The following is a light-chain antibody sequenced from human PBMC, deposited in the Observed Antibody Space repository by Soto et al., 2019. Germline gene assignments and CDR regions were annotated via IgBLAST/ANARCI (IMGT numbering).Light chain of an antibody. CDR1: SSDVGGYNY. Sequence: QSALTQPASVSGSPGQSITISCTGTSSDVGGYNYVSWYQLHPGKAPKLMIYDVSNRPSGVSNRFSGSKSGNTASLTISGLQAEDEADYYCSSFTSSNTRVVGTGTKLTVL. CDR2: DVS. J-gene: IGLJ1*01. V-gene: IGLV2-14*01. CDR3: SSFTSSNTRV.